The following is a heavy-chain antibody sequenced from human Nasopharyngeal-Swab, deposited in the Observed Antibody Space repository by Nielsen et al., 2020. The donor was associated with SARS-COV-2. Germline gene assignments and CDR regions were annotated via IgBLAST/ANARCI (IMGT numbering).Heavy chain of an antibody. Sequence: ASVKVSCKASGYTFTGYYMHWVRQAPGQGLEWMGWINPNSGGTNYAQKFQGRVTMTRDTSISTAYMELSRRRSDDTAVYYCARGGPRADPAYYYGMDVWGQGTTVTVSS. CDR2: INPNSGGT. D-gene: IGHD3/OR15-3a*01. CDR3: ARGGPRADPAYYYGMDV. V-gene: IGHV1-2*02. CDR1: GYTFTGYY. J-gene: IGHJ6*02.